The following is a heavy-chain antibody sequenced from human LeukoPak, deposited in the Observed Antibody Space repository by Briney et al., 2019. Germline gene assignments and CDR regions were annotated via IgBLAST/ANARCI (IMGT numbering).Heavy chain of an antibody. D-gene: IGHD3-22*01. CDR1: GFTFGSYW. Sequence: GGSLRLSCAASGFTFGSYWMHWVRQAPGKGLVWVSRINSDGSSTSYADSVKGRFTISRDNAKNTLYLQMNSLRAEDTAVYYCALTYYYDSSGYFPLDYWGQGTLVTVSS. J-gene: IGHJ4*02. CDR2: INSDGSST. CDR3: ALTYYYDSSGYFPLDY. V-gene: IGHV3-74*01.